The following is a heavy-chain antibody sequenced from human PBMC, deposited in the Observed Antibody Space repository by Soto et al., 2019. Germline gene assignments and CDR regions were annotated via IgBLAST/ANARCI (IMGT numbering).Heavy chain of an antibody. CDR3: AAFEYSSSDLDY. CDR1: GGSFSGYY. Sequence: PSETLSLTCAVYGGSFSGYYWSWIRQPPGKGLEWIGEINHSGSTNYNPSLKSRVTISVDTSKNQFSLKLSSVTAADTAVYYCAAFEYSSSDLDYWGQGTLVTVSS. J-gene: IGHJ4*02. D-gene: IGHD6-6*01. V-gene: IGHV4-34*01. CDR2: INHSGST.